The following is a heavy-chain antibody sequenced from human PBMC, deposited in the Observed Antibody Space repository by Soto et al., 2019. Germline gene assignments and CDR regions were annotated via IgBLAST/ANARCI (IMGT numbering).Heavy chain of an antibody. CDR2: IYYSGST. CDR3: ARASELGDAFVT. Sequence: PSETLSLTCTVSGGSISSYYWRWVRQPPGKGLEWIGYIYYSGSTNYNPSLKSRVTISVDTSKNQFSLKLSSVTAADTAVYYCARASELGDAFVTWGEGTMVT. J-gene: IGHJ3*02. V-gene: IGHV4-59*01. D-gene: IGHD7-27*01. CDR1: GGSISSYY.